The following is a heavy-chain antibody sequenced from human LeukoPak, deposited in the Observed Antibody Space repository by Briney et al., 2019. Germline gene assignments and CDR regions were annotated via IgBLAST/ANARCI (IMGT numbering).Heavy chain of an antibody. CDR2: ISGSGGST. Sequence: GGSLRLSCAASGFTFSSYAMSWVRQAPGKGLEWVSAISGSGGSTYYADSVKGRFTISRDNSKNTLYLQMNSLRAEDTAVYYCAKWCSGGSCYSGAFDIWGQGTMVTVSS. CDR3: AKWCSGGSCYSGAFDI. J-gene: IGHJ3*02. V-gene: IGHV3-23*01. D-gene: IGHD2-15*01. CDR1: GFTFSSYA.